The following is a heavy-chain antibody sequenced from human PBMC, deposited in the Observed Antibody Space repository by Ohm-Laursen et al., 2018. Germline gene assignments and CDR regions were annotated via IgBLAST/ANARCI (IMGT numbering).Heavy chain of an antibody. Sequence: SLRLSCSASGFTVSSNYMSWVRQAPGKGLEWVSVIYSGGSTYYADSVKGRFTISRDNSKNTLYLQMNSLRAEDTAVYYCARGPSITGTTAIDYWGQGTQVTVSS. J-gene: IGHJ4*02. CDR3: ARGPSITGTTAIDY. CDR1: GFTVSSNY. CDR2: IYSGGST. D-gene: IGHD1-20*01. V-gene: IGHV3-53*01.